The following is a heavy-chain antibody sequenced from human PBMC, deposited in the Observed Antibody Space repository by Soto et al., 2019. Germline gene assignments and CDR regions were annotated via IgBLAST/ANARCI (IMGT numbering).Heavy chain of an antibody. D-gene: IGHD2-2*01. CDR2: IYHSGST. CDR3: ARDPISQDIVVVPAARGDY. CDR1: GGSISSSNW. Sequence: SXTLSLTCAVSGGSISSSNWWSWVRHPPCRGLEWIGEIYHSGSTNYNPSLKGRVTISVDKSKNQFSLKLSSVTAADTAVYYCARDPISQDIVVVPAARGDYWGQGTLVTVSS. V-gene: IGHV4-4*02. J-gene: IGHJ4*02.